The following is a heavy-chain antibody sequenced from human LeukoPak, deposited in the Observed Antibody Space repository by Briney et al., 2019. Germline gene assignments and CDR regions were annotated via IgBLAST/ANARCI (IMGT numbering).Heavy chain of an antibody. Sequence: GSLRLSCAASGFTFSSYWMSWIRQPPGKGLEWIGCVFYTGSTNFNPSLKSRVTISVDTSKNQFSLKLSSVTAADTAMYYCARVKDNVFDSWGQGTLVTVSS. D-gene: IGHD2-15*01. CDR3: ARVKDNVFDS. CDR2: VFYTGST. J-gene: IGHJ4*02. V-gene: IGHV4-59*01. CDR1: GFTFSSYW.